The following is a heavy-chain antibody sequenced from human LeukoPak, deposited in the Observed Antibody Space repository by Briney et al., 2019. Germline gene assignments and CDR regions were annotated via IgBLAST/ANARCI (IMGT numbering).Heavy chain of an antibody. D-gene: IGHD6-19*01. J-gene: IGHJ4*02. CDR3: ARVTEQQWLAYFDY. CDR2: INPNSGGT. V-gene: IGHV1-2*02. Sequence: ASVKVSCKASGYTFTGYYMHWVRQAPGQGLEWMGWINPNSGGTNYAQKFQGRVTMTTDTSTSTAYMELRSLRSDDTAVYYCARVTEQQWLAYFDYWGQGTLVTVSS. CDR1: GYTFTGYY.